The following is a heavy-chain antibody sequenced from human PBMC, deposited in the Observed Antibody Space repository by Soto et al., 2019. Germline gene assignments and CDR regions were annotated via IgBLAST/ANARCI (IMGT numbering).Heavy chain of an antibody. J-gene: IGHJ6*03. V-gene: IGHV2-70*11. CDR3: ARSRIAALGDYMDV. CDR1: GFSLSTSGMC. CDR2: IDWDDDN. D-gene: IGHD6-6*01. Sequence: SGPTLVNPTQTLTLTCTVSGFSLSTSGMCVSWIRQPPGKALEWLARIDWDDDNYYSTSLKTRLTISKDTSKNQVVLTMTNMDPVDTATYYCARSRIAALGDYMDVWGKGTTVTVSS.